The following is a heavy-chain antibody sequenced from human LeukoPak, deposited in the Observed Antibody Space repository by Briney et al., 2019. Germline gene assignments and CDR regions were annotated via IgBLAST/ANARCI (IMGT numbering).Heavy chain of an antibody. V-gene: IGHV1-18*01. CDR1: GYTFTSYG. D-gene: IGHD4-11*01. J-gene: IGHJ6*02. CDR2: ISAYNGNT. Sequence: ASVKVSCKASGYTFTSYGISWVRQAPGQGLEWMGWISAYNGNTSYAQKLQGRVTMTTDTSTSTAYMELRSLRSDDTAVYYCAAPTVTTFYYGMDVWGQGTTVTVSS. CDR3: AAPTVTTFYYGMDV.